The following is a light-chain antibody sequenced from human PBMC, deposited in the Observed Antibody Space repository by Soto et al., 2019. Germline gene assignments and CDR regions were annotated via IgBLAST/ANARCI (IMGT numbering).Light chain of an antibody. CDR2: GNS. CDR1: SSNIGAGYD. J-gene: IGLJ1*01. Sequence: QAVLTQPPSVSGAPGQRVTISCTGSSSNIGAGYDVHWYQQLPGTAPKLLIYGNSNRPSGVPDRFSGSKSGTSASLAITGLQADDEADYYCQSYDSSLSGSYVFGTGTTLTVL. V-gene: IGLV1-40*01. CDR3: QSYDSSLSGSYV.